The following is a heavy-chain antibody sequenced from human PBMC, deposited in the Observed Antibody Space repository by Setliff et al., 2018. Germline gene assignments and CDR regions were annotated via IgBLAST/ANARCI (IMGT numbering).Heavy chain of an antibody. CDR1: GFTFSDHY. J-gene: IGHJ3*02. CDR3: ARDPTWGAFDI. Sequence: LRLSCAASGFTFSDHYMTWVRQGPGKGLEWVAAIDGEGSVIYYLDSVKGRFTISRDNAKYSLYLQMNSLRVEDTAVYYCARDPTWGAFDIWGQGTMVTVSS. D-gene: IGHD7-27*01. V-gene: IGHV3-7*03. CDR2: IDGEGSVI.